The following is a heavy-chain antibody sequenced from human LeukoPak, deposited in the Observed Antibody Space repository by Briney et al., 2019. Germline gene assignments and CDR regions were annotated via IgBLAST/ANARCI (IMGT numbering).Heavy chain of an antibody. CDR1: GGSISSYY. Sequence: SETLSLTCTVSGGSISSYYWSWIRQPPGKGLEWVGYIYYSGSTNYNPSLKSRVTISVDTSKNQFSLKLSSVTAADTAVYYCARRVAGSGSYYNRGLYYFDYWGQGTLVTVSS. J-gene: IGHJ4*02. CDR3: ARRVAGSGSYYNRGLYYFDY. CDR2: IYYSGST. V-gene: IGHV4-59*08. D-gene: IGHD3-10*01.